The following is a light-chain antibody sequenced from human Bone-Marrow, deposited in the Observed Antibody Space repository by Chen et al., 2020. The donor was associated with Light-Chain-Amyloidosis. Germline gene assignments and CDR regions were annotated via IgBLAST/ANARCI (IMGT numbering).Light chain of an antibody. CDR1: QSVSSSSY. Sequence: EIVLTQSPGTLSLSPGERATLPCRVSQSVSSSSYLAWYQQIPGQAPRLLIYAVSSRATGIPDRFSGSGSGTDFTLTISRLEPEDFAVYYCQHDGYSITFGGGTRVEIK. CDR3: QHDGYSIT. J-gene: IGKJ4*01. V-gene: IGKV3-20*01. CDR2: AVS.